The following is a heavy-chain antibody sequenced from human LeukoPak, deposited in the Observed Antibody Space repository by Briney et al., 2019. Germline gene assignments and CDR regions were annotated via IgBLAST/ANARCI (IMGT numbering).Heavy chain of an antibody. J-gene: IGHJ4*02. CDR3: ASGDYSGFNYGPLDS. CDR1: GYAFSTNV. V-gene: IGHV1-18*01. Sequence: GASVKVSCKASGYAFSTNVISWVRQAPGQGLEWMGCIGASVPNTNYAQQFRGRVTMTTDTSASTVYMELRNLISGDTAVYYCASGDYSGFNYGPLDSWGQGTLVIVSS. CDR2: IGASVPNT. D-gene: IGHD5-12*01.